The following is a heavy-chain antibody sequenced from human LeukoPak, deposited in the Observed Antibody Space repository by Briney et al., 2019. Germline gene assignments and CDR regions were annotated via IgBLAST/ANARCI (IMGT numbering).Heavy chain of an antibody. V-gene: IGHV3-74*01. CDR3: ARVALRYLRGHYYGMDV. CDR2: INSDGSST. Sequence: GGSLRPSCAASGFTFSSYWMHWVRQAPGKGLVWVSRINSDGSSTSYADSVKGRFTISRDNAKNTLYLQMNSLRAEDTAVYYCARVALRYLRGHYYGMDVWGKGTTVTVSS. J-gene: IGHJ6*04. CDR1: GFTFSSYW. D-gene: IGHD3-9*01.